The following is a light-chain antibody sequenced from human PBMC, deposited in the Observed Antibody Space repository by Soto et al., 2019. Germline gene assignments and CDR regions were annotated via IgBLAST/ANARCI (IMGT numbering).Light chain of an antibody. J-gene: IGLJ1*01. CDR3: AAWDDTLNGYV. CDR1: NIGSKS. CDR2: DDS. Sequence: SYELTQPPSVSVAPGQTARITCGGNNIGSKSVHWYQQKPGQAPVLVVYDDSDRPSGVPDRFSGSKSGTSASLAISGLRSEDEADYYCAAWDDTLNGYVFGTGTKVTVL. V-gene: IGLV3-21*02.